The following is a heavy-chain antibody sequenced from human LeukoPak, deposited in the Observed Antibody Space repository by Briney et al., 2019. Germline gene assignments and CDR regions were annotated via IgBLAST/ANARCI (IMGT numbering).Heavy chain of an antibody. Sequence: SETLSLTCTVSGVSISSYYWSWIRQPPWKGLEWIGYIYYSGSTNYNPSLKSRVTISVDTSKNQFSLKLSSVTAADTAVYYCARGSDWELLVGGAFDIWGQGTMVTVSS. CDR3: ARGSDWELLVGGAFDI. J-gene: IGHJ3*02. D-gene: IGHD1-26*01. CDR1: GVSISSYY. CDR2: IYYSGST. V-gene: IGHV4-59*01.